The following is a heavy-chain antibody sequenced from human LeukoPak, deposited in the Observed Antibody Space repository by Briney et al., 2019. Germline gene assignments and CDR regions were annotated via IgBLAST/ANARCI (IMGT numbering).Heavy chain of an antibody. V-gene: IGHV4-38-2*02. CDR3: ATYYYGSGSLDY. Sequence: SETLSLTCIVSGSSISSASYWGWTRQSPGKGLEWIGEIYHSGSTNYNPSLKSRVTISVDKSKNQFSLKLSSVTAADTAVYYCATYYYGSGSLDYWGQGTLVTVSS. CDR2: IYHSGST. J-gene: IGHJ4*02. CDR1: GSSISSASY. D-gene: IGHD3-10*01.